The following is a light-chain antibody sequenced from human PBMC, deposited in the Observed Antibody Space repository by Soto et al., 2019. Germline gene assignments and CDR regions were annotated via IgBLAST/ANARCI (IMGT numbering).Light chain of an antibody. J-gene: IGLJ1*01. Sequence: SALTQPASVSGSPGQSITISCTGTSSDVGSYNLVSWYQQHPGKAPKLMIYEGSKRPSGVANRISGSKSGNTASLTISGLQPEDEADYYCCSYAGRSSYVFGTGTKLTVL. CDR2: EGS. V-gene: IGLV2-23*01. CDR1: SSDVGSYNL. CDR3: CSYAGRSSYV.